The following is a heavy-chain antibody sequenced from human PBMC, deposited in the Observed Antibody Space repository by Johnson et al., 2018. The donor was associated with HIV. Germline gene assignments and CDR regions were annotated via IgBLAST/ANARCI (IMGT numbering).Heavy chain of an antibody. CDR3: AKAGTSVVPAVHYGSNAFDI. J-gene: IGHJ3*02. V-gene: IGHV3-66*01. D-gene: IGHD2-2*01. CDR1: GFTFSSYG. Sequence: VQVLESGGGLVKPGGSLRLSCAASGFTFSSYGMSWVRQAPGKGLEWVSGIFSGGSTYYADSVKGRFTISRDNSKNTLSLQMNSLRAEDTAVYYCAKAGTSVVPAVHYGSNAFDIWGQGTMVTVSS. CDR2: IFSGGST.